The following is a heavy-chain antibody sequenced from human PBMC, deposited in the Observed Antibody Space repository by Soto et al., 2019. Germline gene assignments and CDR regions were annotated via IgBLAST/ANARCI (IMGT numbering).Heavy chain of an antibody. D-gene: IGHD3-3*01. CDR1: GFSFGSYA. V-gene: IGHV3-23*01. Sequence: LRLSCAASGFSFGSYALSWVRQAPGKGLEWVSTISGSGGKTFYADSVKGRFSISRDTSQSTLYLQMNSLRADDTAMYYCARWSYLDYWGQGTRVTVSS. J-gene: IGHJ4*02. CDR2: ISGSGGKT. CDR3: ARWSYLDY.